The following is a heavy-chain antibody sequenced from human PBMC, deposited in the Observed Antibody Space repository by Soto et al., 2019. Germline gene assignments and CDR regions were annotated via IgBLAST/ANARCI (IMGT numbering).Heavy chain of an antibody. J-gene: IGHJ4*02. CDR2: IYYSGST. V-gene: IGHV4-59*01. Sequence: QVQLQESGPGLVKPSETLSLTCTVSGGSISSYYWSWIRQPPGKGLEWIGYIYYSGSTNYNPSLKSRVTISVDTSKNQFSLKLSSVTAADTAMYYCAREPIVGATYFDYWGQGTLVTVSS. D-gene: IGHD1-26*01. CDR1: GGSISSYY. CDR3: AREPIVGATYFDY.